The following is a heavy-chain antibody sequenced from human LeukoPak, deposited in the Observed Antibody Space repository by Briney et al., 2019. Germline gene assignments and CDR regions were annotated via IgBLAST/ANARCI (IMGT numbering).Heavy chain of an antibody. V-gene: IGHV1-69*06. CDR2: ILPFFCTA. CDR1: GGTFSSYA. D-gene: IGHD2-2*01. J-gene: IGHJ4*02. Sequence: SVKVSCKASGGTFSSYAISWVRQAPGQGLEWMGGILPFFCTANYAQKFQGSVTITADKYTSTAYMELSSLRSEDTAVYYCARAKLGCCSSTSCYQGADFDYWGQGTLVTVSS. CDR3: ARAKLGCCSSTSCYQGADFDY.